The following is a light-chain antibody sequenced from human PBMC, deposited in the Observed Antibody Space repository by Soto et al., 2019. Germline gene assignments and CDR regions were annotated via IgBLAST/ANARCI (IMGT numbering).Light chain of an antibody. V-gene: IGKV3-20*01. CDR1: QSINNNY. CDR2: GAS. J-gene: IGKJ1*01. Sequence: EIVLTQSPGTLSLSPGERATLSCRASQSINNNYLAWYQQKRGQAPRLLIYGASSRATGTPDRFSGSGSGTDFTLTVSRLEPEDFAVYSCQQYGGSPRTFGQGTKVEIK. CDR3: QQYGGSPRT.